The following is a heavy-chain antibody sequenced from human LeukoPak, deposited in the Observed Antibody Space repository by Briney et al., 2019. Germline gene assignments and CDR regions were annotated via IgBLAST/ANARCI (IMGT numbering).Heavy chain of an antibody. V-gene: IGHV3-48*04. CDR1: GFTFSRYW. D-gene: IGHD4-17*01. CDR2: ISSSSSTI. J-gene: IGHJ6*03. Sequence: GGSLRLSCAASGFTFSRYWMNWVRQAPGKGLEWVSYISSSSSTIYYADSVKGRFTISRDNAKNSLYLQMNSLRAEDTAVYYCARARFETTVTTLVRKKDYYYYNMDVWGKGTTVTVSS. CDR3: ARARFETTVTTLVRKKDYYYYNMDV.